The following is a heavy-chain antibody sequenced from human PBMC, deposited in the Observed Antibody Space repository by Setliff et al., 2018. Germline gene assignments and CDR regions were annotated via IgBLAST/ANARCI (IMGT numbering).Heavy chain of an antibody. V-gene: IGHV3-20*01. D-gene: IGHD3-16*01. Sequence: PGGSLRLSCAASGFRFNAHGMNWVRQVPGKGLECVSTMNWDGHSTGYRDSVKGRFTISRDNAKNFLYLQMNSLRDEDTALYHCALFGDHDTFDTWGQETMVTVSS. CDR3: ALFGDHDTFDT. J-gene: IGHJ3*02. CDR1: GFRFNAHG. CDR2: MNWDGHST.